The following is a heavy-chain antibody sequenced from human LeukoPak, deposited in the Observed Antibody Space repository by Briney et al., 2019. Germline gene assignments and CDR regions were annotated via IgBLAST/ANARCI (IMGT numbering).Heavy chain of an antibody. Sequence: GGSLRLSCTTSGFTFGDYAVAWGRQAPGKGLEWVGFARNRAYGGATEYAASAKGRFTISRDDSRNIAYLQLSGLQTDDTAVYYCSRGSIENGSGWYIDYWGQGTLVTVSS. D-gene: IGHD6-19*01. CDR2: ARNRAYGGAT. J-gene: IGHJ4*02. CDR3: SRGSIENGSGWYIDY. CDR1: GFTFGDYA. V-gene: IGHV3-49*04.